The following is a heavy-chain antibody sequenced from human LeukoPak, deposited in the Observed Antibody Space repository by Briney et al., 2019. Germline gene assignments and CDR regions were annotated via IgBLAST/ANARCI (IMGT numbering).Heavy chain of an antibody. V-gene: IGHV4-4*07. D-gene: IGHD3-10*01. CDR2: IYPSGTT. Sequence: SETLSLTCTVSGGSISSYYWSWIRQSAGKGLEWIGRIYPSGTTNYNPSLRSRVSISVDRSKNQFSLKLSSVTAADTAVYYCARDGAYGSGSLDYWGQGTLVTVSS. J-gene: IGHJ4*02. CDR3: ARDGAYGSGSLDY. CDR1: GGSISSYY.